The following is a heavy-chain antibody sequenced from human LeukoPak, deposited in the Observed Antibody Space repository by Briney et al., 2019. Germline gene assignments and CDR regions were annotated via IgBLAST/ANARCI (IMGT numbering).Heavy chain of an antibody. CDR1: ELFFPNAW. D-gene: IGHD6-6*01. Sequence: GGSLRLSCAASELFFPNAWMSWVRQAPGKGLEWVGRIKSHADGGTTDYAAPVNGRFTISRDDSKNTVFLQMNSLKTEDTAVYYCAHWGSSGPFDYWGQGTLVTVSS. CDR2: IKSHADGGTT. V-gene: IGHV3-15*01. CDR3: AHWGSSGPFDY. J-gene: IGHJ4*02.